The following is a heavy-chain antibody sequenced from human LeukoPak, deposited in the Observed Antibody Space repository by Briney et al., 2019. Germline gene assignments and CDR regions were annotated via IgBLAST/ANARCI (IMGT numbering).Heavy chain of an antibody. CDR1: GFTFSSYA. CDR2: ISYDGSNK. Sequence: PGGSLRLSCAASGFTFSSYAMHWVRQAPGKGLEWVAVISYDGSNKYYADSVKGRFTISRDNSKNTLYLQMNSLRAEDTAVYYCAKGHWHGSGSYWVWGQGTLVTVSS. CDR3: AKGHWHGSGSYWV. D-gene: IGHD3-10*01. V-gene: IGHV3-30*04. J-gene: IGHJ4*02.